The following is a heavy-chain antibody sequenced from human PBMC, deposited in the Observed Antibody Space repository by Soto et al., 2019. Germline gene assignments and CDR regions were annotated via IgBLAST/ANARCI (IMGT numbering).Heavy chain of an antibody. CDR1: GGSISSSSYY. CDR2: IYYSGST. V-gene: IGHV4-39*01. Sequence: QLQLQESGPGLVKPSETLSLTCTVSGGSISSSSYYWGWIRQPPGKGLEWIGSIYYSGSTYCNPSLKSRVTISVDTSKNQFSLKLSSVTAADTAVYYCARPYILPAAMLPADYYYYMDVWGKGTTVTVSS. J-gene: IGHJ6*03. CDR3: ARPYILPAAMLPADYYYYMDV. D-gene: IGHD2-2*01.